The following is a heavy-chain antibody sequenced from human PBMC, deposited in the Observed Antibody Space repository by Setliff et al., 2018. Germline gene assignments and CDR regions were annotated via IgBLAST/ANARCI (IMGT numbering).Heavy chain of an antibody. CDR1: GGSISSHY. J-gene: IGHJ3*02. V-gene: IGHV4-59*11. CDR3: ARGKTFFGAFIRAFDI. Sequence: TLSLTCTVSGGSISSHYWSWIRQPPGKGLELIGRIYYSGSTNYNPSLKSRFTISVDTSKNQFSLKLSSVTAADTAVYHCARGKTFFGAFIRAFDIWGQGRMVTVSS. CDR2: IYYSGST. D-gene: IGHD3-3*01.